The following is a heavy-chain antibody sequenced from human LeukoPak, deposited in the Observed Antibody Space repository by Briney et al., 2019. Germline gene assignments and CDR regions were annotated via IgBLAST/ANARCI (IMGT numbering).Heavy chain of an antibody. J-gene: IGHJ6*03. CDR1: GGSISSSSYY. CDR2: IYYSGST. V-gene: IGHV4-39*01. D-gene: IGHD2-2*01. CDR3: ASPGYCSSTNCDPFFGPDFYYMDV. Sequence: SETLSLTCNVSGGSISSSSYYWGWIRQPPGKGLEWIGSIYYSGSTYYNPSHKSRVTISVDTSKNQFSLKLSSVTAADTAVYYCASPGYCSSTNCDPFFGPDFYYMDVWGKGTTVTVSS.